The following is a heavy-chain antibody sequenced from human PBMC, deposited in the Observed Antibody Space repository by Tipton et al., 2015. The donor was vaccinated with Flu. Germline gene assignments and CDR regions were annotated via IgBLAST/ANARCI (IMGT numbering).Heavy chain of an antibody. CDR2: ISANSGNT. Sequence: QLVQSGAEVKIPGASVKVSCKTSGYTFTSHGLSWVRQDPGQGLEWLGWISANSGNTDYAPDLQGRITVTTATSTSTVYMELRNLRSADTALYYCARDRTTSGWYGGYDYWGQGTLVSVSS. D-gene: IGHD6-19*01. V-gene: IGHV1-18*01. CDR3: ARDRTTSGWYGGYDY. CDR1: GYTFTSHG. J-gene: IGHJ4*02.